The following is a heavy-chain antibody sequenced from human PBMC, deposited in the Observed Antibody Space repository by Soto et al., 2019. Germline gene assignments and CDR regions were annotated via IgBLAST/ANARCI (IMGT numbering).Heavy chain of an antibody. J-gene: IGHJ4*02. CDR1: GGSISSGGYY. V-gene: IGHV4-31*03. CDR3: ARASAEQQPLDY. Sequence: QVQLQESGPGLVKPSQTLSLTCTVSGGSISSGGYYWSWIRQHPGKGLEWIGYIYYSGSTHYNPSLKSRVTISVDTSKNQFSLKLSSVTAADTALYYCARASAEQQPLDYWGQGTLVTVSS. D-gene: IGHD6-13*01. CDR2: IYYSGST.